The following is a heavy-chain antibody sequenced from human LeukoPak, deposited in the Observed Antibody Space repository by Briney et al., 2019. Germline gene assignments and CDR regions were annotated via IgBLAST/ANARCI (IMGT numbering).Heavy chain of an antibody. Sequence: ASVKVSCKASGYTFTGYYIHWVRQAPGQGLGWMGWINPNSGGTNYAQKFQGRVTMTRDTSISTAYMELSRLRSDDTAVYYCARVSSRYYDSSGYLQRFDHWGQGTLVTVSS. J-gene: IGHJ4*02. V-gene: IGHV1-2*02. CDR1: GYTFTGYY. CDR3: ARVSSRYYDSSGYLQRFDH. CDR2: INPNSGGT. D-gene: IGHD3-22*01.